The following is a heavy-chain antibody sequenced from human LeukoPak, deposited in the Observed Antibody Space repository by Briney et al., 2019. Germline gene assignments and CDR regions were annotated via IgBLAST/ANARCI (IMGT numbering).Heavy chain of an antibody. V-gene: IGHV4-39*01. CDR2: IYYSGNT. Sequence: PSETLSLTCSVSGDSIAATSYYWAWIRQPPGQGLEWIVSIYYSGNTNYDPSLQSRVTMSVDTSNNQFSLSLSSVTAPDTAVYYCARHIRYTYHPTWFPPSGPGTPVTVSS. CDR1: GDSIAATSYY. J-gene: IGHJ5*02. CDR3: ARHIRYTYHPTWFPP. D-gene: IGHD2-2*01.